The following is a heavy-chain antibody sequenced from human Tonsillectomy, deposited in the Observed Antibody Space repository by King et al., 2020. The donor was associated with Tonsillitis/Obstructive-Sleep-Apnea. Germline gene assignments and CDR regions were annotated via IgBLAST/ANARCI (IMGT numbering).Heavy chain of an antibody. D-gene: IGHD3-16*02. CDR1: GFTFGDYS. CDR2: IRSKAYGGTT. Sequence: VQLVESGGGLEQPGRSLRLSCEGSGFTFGDYSMTWVRQAPGRGLEWVGLIRSKAYGGTTEYAASVKGRFTMSRDDSKSTAYLQMNSLKIEDTAVYYCTRTPSVWGSDRYYYGLDVWGQGTTVTVSS. V-gene: IGHV3-49*04. J-gene: IGHJ6*02. CDR3: TRTPSVWGSDRYYYGLDV.